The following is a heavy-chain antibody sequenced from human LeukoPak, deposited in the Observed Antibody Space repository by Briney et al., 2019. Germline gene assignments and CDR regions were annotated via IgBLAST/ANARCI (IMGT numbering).Heavy chain of an antibody. CDR3: AKSSYYDASGYYREYYFDY. CDR1: RFTFSSYG. CDR2: ISGSGGST. D-gene: IGHD3-22*01. V-gene: IGHV3-23*01. J-gene: IGHJ4*02. Sequence: GGSLRLSCAASRFTFSSYGMSWVRQAPGKGLEWVSSISGSGGSTYYADSVKGRFTISRDNSKNTLYLQMNSLRDEDTAVYYCAKSSYYDASGYYREYYFDYWGQGTLVTVTS.